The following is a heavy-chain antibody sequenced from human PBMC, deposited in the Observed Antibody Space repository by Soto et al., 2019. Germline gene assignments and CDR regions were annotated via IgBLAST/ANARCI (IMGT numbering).Heavy chain of an antibody. Sequence: SDTLCLTCPVSEYTIISGSDWARIRTPPGKGPEWIASIYHGGTTFYNPSLKSRITISVDTSNNQFSLKLTSVTAADTAVYYCARVHVMVVAGSTFDYWGHGTLVTVSS. CDR1: EYTIISGSD. D-gene: IGHD6-19*01. J-gene: IGHJ4*01. CDR2: IYHGGTT. V-gene: IGHV4-38-2*01. CDR3: ARVHVMVVAGSTFDY.